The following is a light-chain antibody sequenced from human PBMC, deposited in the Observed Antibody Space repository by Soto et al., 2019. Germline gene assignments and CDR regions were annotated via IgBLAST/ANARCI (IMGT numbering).Light chain of an antibody. Sequence: DIQMTQSPSILSASVGDRVTITCRASESISSWLAWYQEKPGKAPNLLIYEASSLESGVPSRFSGSGSGTEFTLTISSLHPDDFATYYCQDYSPYSWTFGQGTKVDI. CDR2: EAS. CDR1: ESISSW. CDR3: QDYSPYSWT. V-gene: IGKV1-5*01. J-gene: IGKJ1*01.